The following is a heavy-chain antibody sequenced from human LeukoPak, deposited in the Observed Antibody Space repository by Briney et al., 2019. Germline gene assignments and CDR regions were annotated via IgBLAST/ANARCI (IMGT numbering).Heavy chain of an antibody. CDR1: ASTFTSYW. J-gene: IGHJ2*01. CDR3: ARGSDCSGGSCYSYWYFDL. V-gene: IGHV3-74*01. CDR2: INSDGSST. Sequence: GGSLRLSCAASASTFTSYWMHWVRQAPGKGLVWVSRINSDGSSTSYADSVKGRFTISRDNAKNTLYLQMNSLRAEDTAMYYCARGSDCSGGSCYSYWYFDLWGRGTLVTVSS. D-gene: IGHD2-15*01.